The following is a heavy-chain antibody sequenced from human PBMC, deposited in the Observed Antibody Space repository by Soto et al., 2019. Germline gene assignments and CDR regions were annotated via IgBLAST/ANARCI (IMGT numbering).Heavy chain of an antibody. J-gene: IGHJ4*02. D-gene: IGHD2-2*01. V-gene: IGHV3-30*18. CDR3: AKDLGGLVGGPDY. CDR1: GFTFSSYG. CDR2: ISYDGSNK. Sequence: QVQLVESGGGVVQPGRSLRLSCAASGFTFSSYGMHWVRQAPGKGLEWVAVISYDGSNKYYADSVKGRFTISRDNSKNTLDLQMTSLRAEDTAVYYCAKDLGGLVGGPDYWGQGTLVTVSS.